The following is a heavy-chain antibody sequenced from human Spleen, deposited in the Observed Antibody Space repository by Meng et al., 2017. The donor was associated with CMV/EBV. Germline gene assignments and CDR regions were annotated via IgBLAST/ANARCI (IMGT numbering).Heavy chain of an antibody. D-gene: IGHD3-16*02. CDR1: GYTFSSYD. CDR3: AREGYSAFDH. CDR2: MNPKSGST. Sequence: ASVKVSCKASGYTFSSYDINWVRQATGQGLEWMGWMNPKSGSTLHSQKFQGRVTMTRDTSISMFHMEMSGLTYDDTAIYYCAREGYSAFDHWGQGTLVTVSS. V-gene: IGHV1-8*01. J-gene: IGHJ4*02.